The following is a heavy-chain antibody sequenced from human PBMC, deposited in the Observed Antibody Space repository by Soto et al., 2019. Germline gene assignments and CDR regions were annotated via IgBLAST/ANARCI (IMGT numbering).Heavy chain of an antibody. CDR3: ARAEPAAPFDY. V-gene: IGHV3-21*01. CDR2: IISSGSDI. Sequence: EVQLVESGVGLVKPGGSLRLSCAASGFTFTSYIMHWVRQTPGKGLEWVSSIISSGSDIYYADSVKGRFTISRDNAKNSLYLQMNSLRAEDTAVYYCARAEPAAPFDYWGQGTLVTVSS. D-gene: IGHD2-2*01. CDR1: GFTFTSYI. J-gene: IGHJ4*02.